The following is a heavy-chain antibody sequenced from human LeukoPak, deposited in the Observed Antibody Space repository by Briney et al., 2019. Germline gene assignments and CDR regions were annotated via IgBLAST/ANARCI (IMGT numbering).Heavy chain of an antibody. J-gene: IGHJ4*02. CDR2: IYYSGST. V-gene: IGHV4-59*01. CDR3: ASTVYSSSWYATGLGFDY. Sequence: SETLSLTCTVSGGSISSYYWSWIRQPPGKGLEWIGYIYYSGSTNYSPSLKSRVTISVDTSKNQFSLKLSSVTAADTAVYYCASTVYSSSWYATGLGFDYWGQGTLVTVSS. CDR1: GGSISSYY. D-gene: IGHD6-13*01.